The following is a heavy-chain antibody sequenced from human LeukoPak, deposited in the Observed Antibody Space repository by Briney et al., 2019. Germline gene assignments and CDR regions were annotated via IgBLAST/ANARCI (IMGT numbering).Heavy chain of an antibody. CDR1: GGSISSGGYY. CDR3: ARSGYYSKYRYYY. V-gene: IGHV4-30-2*02. D-gene: IGHD3-22*01. CDR2: IYHSGST. Sequence: PSQTLSLTCTVSGGSISSGGYYWSWIRQPPGKGLEWIGYIYHSGSTYYNPSLKSRVTISVDRSKNQFSLKLSSVTAADTAVYYCARSGYYSKYRYYYWGQGTLVTVSS. J-gene: IGHJ4*02.